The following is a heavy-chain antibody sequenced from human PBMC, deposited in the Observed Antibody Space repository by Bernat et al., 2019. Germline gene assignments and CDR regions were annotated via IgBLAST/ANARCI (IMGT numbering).Heavy chain of an antibody. D-gene: IGHD3-10*01. CDR3: ARSYYYGSGSYYYYYMDV. Sequence: QVQLVQSGAEVKEPGSSVKVSCKASGYTFTGYYMHLVRQAPGQGLEWMGRINPNSGGTNYAQKFQGRVTMTRDTSISTAYMELSRLRSDDTAVYYCARSYYYGSGSYYYYYMDVWGKGTTVTVSS. CDR2: INPNSGGT. CDR1: GYTFTGYY. V-gene: IGHV1-2*06. J-gene: IGHJ6*03.